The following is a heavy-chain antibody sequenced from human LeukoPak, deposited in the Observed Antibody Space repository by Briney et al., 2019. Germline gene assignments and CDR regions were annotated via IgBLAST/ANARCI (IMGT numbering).Heavy chain of an antibody. CDR3: AKPRTTGLGWAQFDY. Sequence: SGGSLRLSCAASGFTFSSFAMTWVRQAPGRGLEWVSGFDGNGPNTYYADSVKGRWTIYRDNSRNTLYLEMNSLRPEDTAIYYCAKPRTTGLGWAQFDYWGQGSLVTVSP. CDR2: FDGNGPNT. CDR1: GFTFSSFA. V-gene: IGHV3-23*01. J-gene: IGHJ4*02. D-gene: IGHD2-8*02.